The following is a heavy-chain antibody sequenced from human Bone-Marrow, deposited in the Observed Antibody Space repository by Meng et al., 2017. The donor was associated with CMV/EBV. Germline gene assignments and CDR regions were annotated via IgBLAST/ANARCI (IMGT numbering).Heavy chain of an antibody. V-gene: IGHV1-18*01. CDR2: ISAYNGIT. J-gene: IGHJ4*02. Sequence: ASVKVSCKASGYTFTSYGISWVRQAPGQGLEWMGWISAYNGITNYAQKLQGRVTMTTDTSKSTAYMELRSLRSDDTAVYYCARTKKNWNDMRYWGQGNPVTVSS. CDR1: GYTFTSYG. CDR3: ARTKKNWNDMRY. D-gene: IGHD1-1*01.